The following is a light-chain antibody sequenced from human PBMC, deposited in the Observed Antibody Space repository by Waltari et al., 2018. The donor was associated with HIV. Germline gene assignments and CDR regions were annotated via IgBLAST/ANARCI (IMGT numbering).Light chain of an antibody. CDR1: SSNIGNNA. J-gene: IGLJ2*01. CDR2: YDD. V-gene: IGLV1-36*01. Sequence: QSVLTQPPSVSEAPRQRVTISCSGSSSNIGNNAVNWYQQLPGKAPKLLIYYDDLLPSWVSDRFSGSKSGTSASLASSGLQSEDEADYYCAAAWDDSLNGPVFGGGTKLTVL. CDR3: AAAWDDSLNGPV.